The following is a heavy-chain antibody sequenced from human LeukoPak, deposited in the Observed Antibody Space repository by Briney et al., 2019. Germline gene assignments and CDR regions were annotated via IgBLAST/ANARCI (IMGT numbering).Heavy chain of an antibody. Sequence: PGGSLRLSCAASGFTFSSYAMSWVRQAPGKGLEWVSAISGSGGSTYYADSVKGRFTISRDNSKNTLYLQMNSLRAEDTAVYYCAKISDENRWEYYFDYWGQGTLVTVSS. CDR2: ISGSGGST. J-gene: IGHJ4*02. CDR3: AKISDENRWEYYFDY. V-gene: IGHV3-23*01. D-gene: IGHD1-26*01. CDR1: GFTFSSYA.